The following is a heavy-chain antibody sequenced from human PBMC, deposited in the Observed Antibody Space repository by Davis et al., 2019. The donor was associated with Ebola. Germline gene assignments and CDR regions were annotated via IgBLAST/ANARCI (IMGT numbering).Heavy chain of an antibody. CDR2: INPHNGNT. Sequence: AASVKVSCKASGYTFTGYYMHWVRQAPGQGLEWMGWINPHNGNTNYAQNVQGRVTMTTDTSTSTAYMEVGSLRSEDTAVYYCARNPLRSTRGWFDPWGQGTLVTVSS. CDR1: GYTFTGYY. J-gene: IGHJ5*02. V-gene: IGHV1-18*04. D-gene: IGHD4-17*01. CDR3: ARNPLRSTRGWFDP.